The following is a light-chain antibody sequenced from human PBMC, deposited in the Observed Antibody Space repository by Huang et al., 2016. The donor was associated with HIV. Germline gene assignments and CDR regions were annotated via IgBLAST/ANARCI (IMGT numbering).Light chain of an antibody. CDR1: QSVSSN. CDR3: QQYNNWPPYT. CDR2: GAV. Sequence: EIVMTQSPVTLSVSPGERATRSCRASQSVSSNLAWYQQKPGQAPRLLIYGAVTRATGLPARCSGSGSGTEFTLTISSLQSEDFAVYYCQQYNNWPPYTFGQGTKLEIK. V-gene: IGKV3-15*01. J-gene: IGKJ2*01.